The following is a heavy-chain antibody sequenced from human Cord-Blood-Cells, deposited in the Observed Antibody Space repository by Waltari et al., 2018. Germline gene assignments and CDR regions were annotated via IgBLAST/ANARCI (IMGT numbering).Heavy chain of an antibody. D-gene: IGHD3-22*01. CDR1: GFTFSSYS. CDR3: ARDYYDSSGYAYYYYYYGMDV. V-gene: IGHV3-48*02. J-gene: IGHJ6*02. Sequence: EVQLVESGGGLVQPGGSLRLSCAASGFTFSSYSMNWVRQAPGKGLAWVSYISSSCSTIYYADSVKGRFTISRDNAKNSLYLQMNSLRDEDTAVYYCARDYYDSSGYAYYYYYYGMDVWGQGTTVTVSS. CDR2: ISSSCSTI.